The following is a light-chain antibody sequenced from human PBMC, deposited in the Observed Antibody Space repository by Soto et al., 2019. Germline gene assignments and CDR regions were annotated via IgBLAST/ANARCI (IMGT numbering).Light chain of an antibody. CDR2: EVS. Sequence: QSALTQPPSASGSPGQSVTISCTGTSSDVGGYNYVSWYQQHPGKAPKVMIYEVSKRPSGVPDRFSGSKSGNTASLTVSGLQAEDEGDYYCSSYAGSNNVVFGGGTKVTVL. CDR3: SSYAGSNNVV. J-gene: IGLJ2*01. V-gene: IGLV2-8*01. CDR1: SSDVGGYNY.